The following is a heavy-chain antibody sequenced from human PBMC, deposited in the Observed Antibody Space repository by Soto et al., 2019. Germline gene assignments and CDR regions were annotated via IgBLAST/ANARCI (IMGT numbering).Heavy chain of an antibody. D-gene: IGHD4-4*01. V-gene: IGHV1-2*04. Sequence: ASVKVSCKASGYTFTGYYMHWVRQAPGQGLEWMGWINPNSGGTNYAQKFQGWVTMTRDTSTSTAYMELSRLRSDDTAVYYCARVSNGDAFDLWGPGTMVTVSS. CDR2: INPNSGGT. CDR1: GYTFTGYY. J-gene: IGHJ3*01. CDR3: ARVSNGDAFDL.